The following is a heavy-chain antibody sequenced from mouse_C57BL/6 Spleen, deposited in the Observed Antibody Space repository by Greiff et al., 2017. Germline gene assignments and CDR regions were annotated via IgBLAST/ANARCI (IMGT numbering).Heavy chain of an antibody. J-gene: IGHJ2*01. CDR2: IDPETGGT. CDR1: GYTFTDYE. CDR3: TRSYGSLDY. D-gene: IGHD1-1*01. Sequence: QVQLKESGAELVRPGASVTLSCKASGYTFTDYEMHRVKQTPVHGLEWIGAIDPETGGTAYNQKFKGKAILTADKSSSTAYMELRSLTSEDSAVYYCTRSYGSLDYWGQGTTLTVAS. V-gene: IGHV1-15*01.